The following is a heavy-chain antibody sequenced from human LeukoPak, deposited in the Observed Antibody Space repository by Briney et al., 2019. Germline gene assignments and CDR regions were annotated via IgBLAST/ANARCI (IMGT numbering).Heavy chain of an antibody. D-gene: IGHD4-17*01. Sequence: SQTLSLTCAISGDSVSSNSAAWNWIRQSPSRGLEWLGRTYYRSKWYNDYAVSVKSRITINPDTSKNQFSLQLNSVTPEDTAVYYCARDSATVTPDGGRMDYYYMDVWGKGTTVTVSS. CDR2: TYYRSKWYN. V-gene: IGHV6-1*01. J-gene: IGHJ6*03. CDR3: ARDSATVTPDGGRMDYYYMDV. CDR1: GDSVSSNSAA.